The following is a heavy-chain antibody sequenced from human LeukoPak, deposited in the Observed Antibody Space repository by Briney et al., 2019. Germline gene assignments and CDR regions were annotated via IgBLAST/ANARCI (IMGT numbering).Heavy chain of an antibody. Sequence: SVKVSCKASGFTFTSSAMQWVRQARGQRLEWIGWIVVGSGNTNYAQKFQERVTITRDMSTSTAYMELSSLRSEDTAVYYCAADPQGYCSGGSCYPYYYGMDVWGQGTTVTVSS. D-gene: IGHD2-15*01. V-gene: IGHV1-58*02. CDR3: AADPQGYCSGGSCYPYYYGMDV. J-gene: IGHJ6*02. CDR1: GFTFTSSA. CDR2: IVVGSGNT.